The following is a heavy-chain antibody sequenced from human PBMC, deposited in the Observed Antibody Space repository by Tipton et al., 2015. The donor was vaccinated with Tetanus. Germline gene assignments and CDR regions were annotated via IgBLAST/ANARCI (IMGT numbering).Heavy chain of an antibody. D-gene: IGHD4-11*01. CDR3: AREEYSNYTFDY. CDR2: INPNSGGT. V-gene: IGHV1-2*04. J-gene: IGHJ4*02. Sequence: QVQLVQSGPEVKKPGASVKVSCKASGYTFTGYYMHWVRQAPGQGFEWMGWINPNSGGTNYAQKLQGWVTMTRDTSISTAYMELSRLRSDDTAVYYCAREEYSNYTFDYWGQGTLVTVSS. CDR1: GYTFTGYY.